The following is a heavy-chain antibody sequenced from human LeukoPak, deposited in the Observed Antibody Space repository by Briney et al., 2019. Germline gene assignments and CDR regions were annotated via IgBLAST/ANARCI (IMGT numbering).Heavy chain of an antibody. CDR3: ARHYYDYVWGSYGIDY. J-gene: IGHJ4*02. V-gene: IGHV5-51*01. CDR2: IYPGDSDT. Sequence: GESLKISCKGSGYSFTSYWIGWVRQMPGKGLEWMGIIYPGDSDTRYSPSFQGQVTISADKSISTAYLQWSSLKASDTATYYCARHYYDYVWGSYGIDYWGQGTLVTVSS. D-gene: IGHD3-16*01. CDR1: GYSFTSYW.